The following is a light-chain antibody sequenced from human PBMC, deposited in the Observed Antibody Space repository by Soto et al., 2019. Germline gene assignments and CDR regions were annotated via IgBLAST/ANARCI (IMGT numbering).Light chain of an antibody. V-gene: IGLV1-51*01. J-gene: IGLJ1*01. CDR2: DNN. CDR1: SSNIGNNY. Sequence: QSVLTQPPSVSAAPGQKVTISCSGSSSNIGNNYVSWYQQLPGTAPKLLIDDNNNRPSGIPDRFSGSKSGTSATLGITGLQTGDEADYYCGTWDSSLSAYVFGTGTKLTVL. CDR3: GTWDSSLSAYV.